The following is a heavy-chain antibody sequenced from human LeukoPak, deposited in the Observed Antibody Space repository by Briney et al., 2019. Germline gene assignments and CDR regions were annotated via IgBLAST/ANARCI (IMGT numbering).Heavy chain of an antibody. V-gene: IGHV3-30-3*01. D-gene: IGHD2-2*01. CDR1: GFTFSSYA. CDR3: AREGLVVPAALPY. Sequence: PGGSLRLSCAASGFTFSSYAMHWVRQAPGKGLEWVAVISYDGSNKYYADSVKGRFTISRDNSKNTLYLQMNSLRAEDTAVYYCAREGLVVPAALPYWGQGTLVTVSS. CDR2: ISYDGSNK. J-gene: IGHJ4*02.